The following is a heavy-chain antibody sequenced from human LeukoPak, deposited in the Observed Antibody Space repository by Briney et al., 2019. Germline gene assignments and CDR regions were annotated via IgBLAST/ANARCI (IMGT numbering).Heavy chain of an antibody. CDR3: AGPYQGYFQH. Sequence: SETLSLTCTASGGSISSYYWSWIRQPPGKGLEWIGYIYYSGSTNYNPSLKSRVTISVDTSKNQFSLKLSSVTAADTAVYYCAGPYQGYFQHWGQGTLVTVSS. J-gene: IGHJ1*01. CDR2: IYYSGST. CDR1: GGSISSYY. D-gene: IGHD2-2*01. V-gene: IGHV4-59*08.